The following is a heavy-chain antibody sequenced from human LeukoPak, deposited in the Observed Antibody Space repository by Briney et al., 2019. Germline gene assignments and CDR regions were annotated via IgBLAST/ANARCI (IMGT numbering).Heavy chain of an antibody. D-gene: IGHD3-10*01. CDR1: GFTFSSFG. Sequence: GGSLRLSCAASGFTFSSFGMRWVRQAPGKGLEWVAGISNDGSNNYYADSVNGRFTVSRDNSKNTLYLLVNTLRGEDTAVYYCAKEMGSRSSLFYFDYWGQGTLLTVSS. CDR2: ISNDGSNN. J-gene: IGHJ4*01. CDR3: AKEMGSRSSLFYFDY. V-gene: IGHV3-30*18.